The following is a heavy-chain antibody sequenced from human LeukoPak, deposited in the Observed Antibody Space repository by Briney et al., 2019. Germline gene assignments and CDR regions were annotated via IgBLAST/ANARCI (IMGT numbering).Heavy chain of an antibody. CDR1: GFTFSSYA. V-gene: IGHV3-23*01. Sequence: GGSLRLSCAASGFTFSSYAMSWVRQAPGKGLEWVSAISGSGGSTYYADSVKGRFTISRDNSKNTLYLQMNSLRAEDTAVYYCAKPHYDGSGYSDAFDIWGQGTMVTVSS. D-gene: IGHD3-22*01. J-gene: IGHJ3*02. CDR2: ISGSGGST. CDR3: AKPHYDGSGYSDAFDI.